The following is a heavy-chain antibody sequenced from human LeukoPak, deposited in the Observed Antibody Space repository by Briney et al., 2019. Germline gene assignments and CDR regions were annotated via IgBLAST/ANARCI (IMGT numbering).Heavy chain of an antibody. CDR3: WKDSATMIVSIWED. Sequence: PGGSLRLSCAASGFTFAYSAMSWVRQAPGKRLEWVSAISGSAATTSYADSVQGRFTISRDNSKNTLYLQMNTLRPEDTATYYCWKDSATMIVSIWEDWGQGTLVSVSS. V-gene: IGHV3-23*01. CDR2: ISGSAATT. D-gene: IGHD3-22*01. J-gene: IGHJ4*02. CDR1: GFTFAYSA.